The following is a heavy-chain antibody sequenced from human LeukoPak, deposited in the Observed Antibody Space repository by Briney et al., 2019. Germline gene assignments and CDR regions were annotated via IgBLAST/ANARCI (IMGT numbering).Heavy chain of an antibody. CDR3: TKDRYCSSRSCPTDH. V-gene: IGHV3-43*02. J-gene: IGHJ5*02. CDR2: ISGDGGRI. CDR1: GFAFDEYT. D-gene: IGHD2-2*01. Sequence: PGGSLRLSCAASGFAFDEYTMHWVRQAPGKGLEWVSLISGDGGRIYYADSVRGRFTISRDNSKNSLFLQMNNLRIEDTALYYCTKDRYCSSRSCPTDHWGQGTLVTVSS.